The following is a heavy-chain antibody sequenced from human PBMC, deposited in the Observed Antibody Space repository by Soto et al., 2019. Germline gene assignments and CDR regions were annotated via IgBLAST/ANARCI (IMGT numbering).Heavy chain of an antibody. CDR1: GFNVTNTY. J-gene: IGHJ3*02. CDR3: ARDRRDSSRDDSFDI. Sequence: GGSLRLSCAVSGFNVTNTYMSWVRQAPGKGLEWVSVIYRGFSTFYADSVKGRFTVSRDDSKNTVSLQMNSLRAEDTAVYYCARDRRDSSRDDSFDIWGQGTMVTVSS. V-gene: IGHV3-53*01. D-gene: IGHD6-6*01. CDR2: IYRGFST.